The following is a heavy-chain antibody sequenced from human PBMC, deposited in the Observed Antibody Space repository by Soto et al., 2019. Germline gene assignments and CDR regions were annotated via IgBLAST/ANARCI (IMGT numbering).Heavy chain of an antibody. Sequence: QVQLQESGPGLVKPSETLSLTCTVSGGSISSYYWNWIRQPPGKGLEWIGNIYYSGSTNYNPSLMSRVTISVDTSKKQFSLQRSSVTAADTAVYYWATERRGSGYLDAFGIWGQGTMVTVSS. J-gene: IGHJ3*02. D-gene: IGHD3-22*01. CDR1: GGSISSYY. V-gene: IGHV4-59*01. CDR2: IYYSGST. CDR3: ATERRGSGYLDAFGI.